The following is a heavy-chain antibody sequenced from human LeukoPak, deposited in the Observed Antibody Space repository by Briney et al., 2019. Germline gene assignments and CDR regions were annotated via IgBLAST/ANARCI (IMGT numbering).Heavy chain of an antibody. CDR1: GGSISSGSYY. V-gene: IGHV4-61*02. CDR2: IYATGST. Sequence: SETLSLTCTVSGGSISSGSYYWSWIRQPAGKGLEWIGRIYATGSTNYNPSLKSRVTISVDTSKNQFSLKLSSVTAADTAVYYCARATVNHIGYATVDAFDIWGQGTMVTVSS. CDR3: ARATVNHIGYATVDAFDI. J-gene: IGHJ3*02. D-gene: IGHD5-18*01.